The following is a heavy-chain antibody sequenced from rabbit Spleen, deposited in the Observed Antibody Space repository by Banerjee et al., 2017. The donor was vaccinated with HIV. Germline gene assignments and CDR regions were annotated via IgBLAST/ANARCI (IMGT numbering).Heavy chain of an antibody. D-gene: IGHD2-1*01. CDR3: ARDDGTGDYLDGNFKL. CDR2: IYTANGKT. J-gene: IGHJ4*01. CDR1: GFSFTSTYD. V-gene: IGHV1S40*01. Sequence: QQLVESGGGLVKPGASLTLTCKASGFSFTSTYDMCWVRQAPGKGLEWIGCIYTANGKTHYASWAKGRFTISKTSSTTVTLQMTSLTAADTATYFCARDDGTGDYLDGNFKLWGPGTLVTVS.